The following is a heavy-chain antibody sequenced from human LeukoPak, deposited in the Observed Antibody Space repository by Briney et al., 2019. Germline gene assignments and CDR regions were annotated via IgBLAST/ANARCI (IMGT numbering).Heavy chain of an antibody. V-gene: IGHV3-48*04. CDR2: ITADSSPM. CDR3: ARGRPVDY. Sequence: RPGGSLRLSCAASGLTFSHYGMNWVRQAPGKGLEWVSYITADSSPMFYADSVKGRFTISRDNAKNSVSLQMNSLRAEDTAVYYCARGRPVDYWGQGTLVTVSS. J-gene: IGHJ4*02. CDR1: GLTFSHYG. D-gene: IGHD6-6*01.